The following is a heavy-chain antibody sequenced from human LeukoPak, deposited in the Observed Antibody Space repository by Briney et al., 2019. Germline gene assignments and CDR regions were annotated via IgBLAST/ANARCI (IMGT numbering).Heavy chain of an antibody. CDR2: ISSSNGKT. D-gene: IGHD3-22*01. CDR3: AREGYDIRADLPRINYHYDY. Sequence: GASVKVSCKASTYTFISYDLAWVRQAPGQGLEWLGWISSSNGKTKYSQKLQGRVTMTTDTSTSTAYLELRSLRSDDTAVYFCAREGYDIRADLPRINYHYDYWGQGTLVIVSP. J-gene: IGHJ4*01. CDR1: TYTFISYD. V-gene: IGHV1-18*01.